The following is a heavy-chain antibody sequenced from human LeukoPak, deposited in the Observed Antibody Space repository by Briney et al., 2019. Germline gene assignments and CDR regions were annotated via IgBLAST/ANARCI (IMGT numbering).Heavy chain of an antibody. J-gene: IGHJ6*03. CDR1: GGTFSSYA. Sequence: ASVKVSCKASGGTFSSYAISWVRQAPGQGPEWMGGIIPIFGTANYAQKFQGRVTITTDESTSTAYMELSSLRSEDTAVYYCARGAGTHYYYYYYYMDVWGKGTTVTVSS. V-gene: IGHV1-69*05. CDR2: IIPIFGTA. CDR3: ARGAGTHYYYYYYYMDV. D-gene: IGHD3-10*01.